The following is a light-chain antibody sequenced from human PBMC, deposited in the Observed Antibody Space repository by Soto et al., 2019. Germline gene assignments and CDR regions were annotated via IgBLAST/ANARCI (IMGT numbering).Light chain of an antibody. J-gene: IGLJ2*01. CDR3: AAWDDSLSGREV. CDR1: SSNIGSNY. CDR2: RNN. Sequence: LTQPPSASGTPGQRVTISCSGSSSNIGSNYVYWYQQLPGTAPKLLIYRNNQRPSGVPDRFSGSKSGTSASLAISGLRSEDEADYYCAAWDDSLSGREVFGGGTKLTVL. V-gene: IGLV1-47*01.